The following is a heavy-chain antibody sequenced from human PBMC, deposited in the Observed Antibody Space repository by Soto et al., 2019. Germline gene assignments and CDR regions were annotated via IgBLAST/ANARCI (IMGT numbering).Heavy chain of an antibody. Sequence: EVQLVESGGGLVKPGGSLRLSCAASGFTFNTYDMNWVRQAPGKGLEWVSFITTRSAYIYYADSLKGRITISRDNAKNSLVLQMNSLRAEDTAVYYCVRSGTARLLRHSWFDTWGQGTLVNVSS. V-gene: IGHV3-21*01. CDR3: VRSGTARLLRHSWFDT. CDR1: GFTFNTYD. J-gene: IGHJ5*02. D-gene: IGHD2-21*01. CDR2: ITTRSAYI.